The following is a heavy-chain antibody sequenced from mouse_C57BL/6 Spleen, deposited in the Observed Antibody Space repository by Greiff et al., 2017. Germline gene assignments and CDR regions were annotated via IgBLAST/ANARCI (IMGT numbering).Heavy chain of an antibody. CDR3: ARSPNYYGSSLYYFDY. CDR1: GYTFTSYW. D-gene: IGHD1-1*01. CDR2: IDPSDSYT. J-gene: IGHJ2*01. V-gene: IGHV1-69*01. Sequence: QVQLQQPVAELVMPGASVTLSCQASGYTFTSYWLHWVKHRPGPGLEWIGEIDPSDSYTNYNQKFKGKSTLTVDKSSSTAYMQLSSLTSEDSAVYYCARSPNYYGSSLYYFDYWGQGTTLTVSS.